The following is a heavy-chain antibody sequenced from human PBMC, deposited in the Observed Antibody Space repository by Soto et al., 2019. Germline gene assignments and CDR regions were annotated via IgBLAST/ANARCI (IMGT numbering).Heavy chain of an antibody. V-gene: IGHV5-51*03. CDR2: IYPGDSDT. D-gene: IGHD5-18*01. CDR3: ARRAHTKYVDTAMVVEYYFDY. CDR1: GYSFTSYW. Sequence: EVQLVQSGAEVKKPGESLKISCKGSGYSFTSYWIGWVRQMPGKGLEWMGIIYPGDSDTRYSPSFQGQVTISADKSISTAYLQWSSLKASDTAMYYCARRAHTKYVDTAMVVEYYFDYWGQGTLVTVSS. J-gene: IGHJ4*02.